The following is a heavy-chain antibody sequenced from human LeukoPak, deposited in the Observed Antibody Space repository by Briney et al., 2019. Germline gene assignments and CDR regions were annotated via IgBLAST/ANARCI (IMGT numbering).Heavy chain of an antibody. D-gene: IGHD3-22*01. Sequence: SETLSLTCTVSGGSVSSGSYYWSWIRQPPGKGLEWIGYIYYSGSTNYNPSLKSRVTISVDTSKNQFSLKLTSVTAADTAVYYCASFKYYYDSSGYYRFDYWGQGTLVTVSS. V-gene: IGHV4-61*01. CDR2: IYYSGST. CDR3: ASFKYYYDSSGYYRFDY. CDR1: GGSVSSGSYY. J-gene: IGHJ4*02.